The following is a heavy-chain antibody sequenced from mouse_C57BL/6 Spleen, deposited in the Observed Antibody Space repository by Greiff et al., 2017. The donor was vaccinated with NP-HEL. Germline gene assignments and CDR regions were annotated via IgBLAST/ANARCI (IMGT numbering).Heavy chain of an antibody. J-gene: IGHJ3*01. V-gene: IGHV3-6*01. D-gene: IGHD1-1*01. CDR3: AIYGSSLWFAY. CDR2: ISYDGSN. CDR1: GYSITSGYY. Sequence: EVKLMESGPGLVKPSQSLSLTCSVTGYSITSGYYWNWIRQFPGNKLEWMGYISYDGSNNYNPSLKNRISITRDTSKNQFFLKLNSVTTEDTATYYCAIYGSSLWFAYWGQGTLVTVSA.